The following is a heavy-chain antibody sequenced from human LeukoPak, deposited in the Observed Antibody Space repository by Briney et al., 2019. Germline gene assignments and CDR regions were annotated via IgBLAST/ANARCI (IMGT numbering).Heavy chain of an antibody. J-gene: IGHJ4*02. CDR2: INPIGGGT. CDR1: GYSFAGYY. V-gene: IGHV1-2*02. D-gene: IGHD3-22*01. CDR3: ARDNGRGYPVYFAY. Sequence: ASVKVSCKASGYSFAGYYIHWVRQAPGQGLEWMGWINPIGGGTNYAQKFQGRVTMTRDTSITTAYMEMSSLRSDDTAVYYCARDNGRGYPVYFAYWGQGTLVTVSS.